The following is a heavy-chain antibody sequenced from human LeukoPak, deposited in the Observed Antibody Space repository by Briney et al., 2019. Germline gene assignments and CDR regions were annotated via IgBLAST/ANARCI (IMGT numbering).Heavy chain of an antibody. J-gene: IGHJ4*02. V-gene: IGHV3-30-3*01. CDR1: GFTFSSYA. Sequence: GGSLRLSCAASGFTFSSYAMHWVSQAPGKGLEWVAVISYDGSNKYYADSVKGRFTISRDNSKNTLYLQMNSLRAEDTAVYYCARDFDWLSPFDYWGQGTLVTVSS. CDR2: ISYDGSNK. CDR3: ARDFDWLSPFDY. D-gene: IGHD3-9*01.